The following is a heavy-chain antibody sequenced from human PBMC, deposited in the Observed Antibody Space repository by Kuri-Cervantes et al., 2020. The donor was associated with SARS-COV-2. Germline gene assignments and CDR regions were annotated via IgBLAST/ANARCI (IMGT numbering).Heavy chain of an antibody. J-gene: IGHJ5*02. CDR3: ARDGQGYTEMATPVGWFDP. V-gene: IGHV3-30*04. D-gene: IGHD5-24*01. Sequence: GGSLRLSCAASGFTFSSYAMHWVRQAPGKGLEWVAVISYDGSNKYYADSVKGRFTISRDNSKNTLYLQMNSLRAEDTAVYYCARDGQGYTEMATPVGWFDPWGQGTLVNFSS. CDR1: GFTFSSYA. CDR2: ISYDGSNK.